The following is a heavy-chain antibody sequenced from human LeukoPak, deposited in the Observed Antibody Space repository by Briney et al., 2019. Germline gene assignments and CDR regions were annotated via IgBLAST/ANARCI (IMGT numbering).Heavy chain of an antibody. CDR1: GGSFSGYY. CDR2: INHSGST. D-gene: IGHD3-16*01. J-gene: IGHJ4*02. CDR3: ARGMIGVSTFRFDY. Sequence: SETLSLTCAVYGGSFSGYYWSWIRQPPGKGLEWIGEINHSGSTNYNPSLKSRVTISVDTSKNQFSLKLSSVTAADTAVYYCARGMIGVSTFRFDYWGQGTLVTVSS. V-gene: IGHV4-34*01.